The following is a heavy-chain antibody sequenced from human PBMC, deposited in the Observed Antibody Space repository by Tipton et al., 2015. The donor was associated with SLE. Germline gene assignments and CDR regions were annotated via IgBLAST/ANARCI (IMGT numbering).Heavy chain of an antibody. CDR1: GFTFSSYG. V-gene: IGHV3-30*02. D-gene: IGHD4-17*01. CDR2: IRYDEINK. CDR3: AKDVIDRPTVTTWGNY. Sequence: SLRLSCAASGFTFSSYGMHWVRQAPGKGLEWVAFIRYDEINKYYADSVKGRFTISRDNSKNTLYLQMNSLRAEDTAVYYCAKDVIDRPTVTTWGNYWGQGTLVTVSS. J-gene: IGHJ4*02.